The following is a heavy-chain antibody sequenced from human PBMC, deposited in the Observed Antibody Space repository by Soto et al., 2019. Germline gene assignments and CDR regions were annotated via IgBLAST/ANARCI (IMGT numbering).Heavy chain of an antibody. CDR1: GYTFTSYA. V-gene: IGHV1-3*05. CDR2: INAGNGNT. Sequence: QVQLVQSGAEEKKPGASVKVSCKASGYTFTSYAMHWVRQAPGQRLEWMGWINAGNGNTKYSQKFQGRVTITRDTSASTAYMKLSSLRSEDTAVYYCARGYCISTSCSSLYYDYGMDVWGQGTTVTVSS. J-gene: IGHJ6*02. CDR3: ARGYCISTSCSSLYYDYGMDV. D-gene: IGHD2-2*01.